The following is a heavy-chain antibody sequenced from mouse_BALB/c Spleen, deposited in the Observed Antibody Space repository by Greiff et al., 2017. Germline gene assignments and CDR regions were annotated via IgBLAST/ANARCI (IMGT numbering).Heavy chain of an antibody. CDR3: ARSGYGYYAMDY. CDR2: IDPANGNT. Sequence: EVQGVESGAELVKPGASVKLSCTASGFNIKDTYMHWVKQRPEQGLEWIGRIDPANGNTKYDPKFQGKATITADTSSNTAYLQLSSLTSEDTAVYYCARSGYGYYAMDYWGQGTSVTVSS. V-gene: IGHV14-3*02. D-gene: IGHD3-1*01. J-gene: IGHJ4*01. CDR1: GFNIKDTY.